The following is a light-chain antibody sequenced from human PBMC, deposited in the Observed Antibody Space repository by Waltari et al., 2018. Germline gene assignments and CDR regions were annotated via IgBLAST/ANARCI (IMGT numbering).Light chain of an antibody. CDR1: QSVLSSSNNKND. CDR3: QQYDSTPRT. Sequence: LITQVPDPPAFSPGERGPLHCQSSQSVLSSSNNKNDLAWYQQKPGQPPKLLIYCASTRESGVPDRFSGSGSGTDFSLTISSLQAEDVAVYYCQQYDSTPRTFGQGTKVEIK. CDR2: CAS. V-gene: IGKV4-1*01. J-gene: IGKJ1*01.